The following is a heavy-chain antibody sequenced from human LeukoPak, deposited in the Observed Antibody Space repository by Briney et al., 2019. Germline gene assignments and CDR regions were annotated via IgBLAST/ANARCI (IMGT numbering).Heavy chain of an antibody. J-gene: IGHJ2*01. D-gene: IGHD6-13*01. Sequence: PSETLSLTCTVSGGSNSSSSYYWGWIPQPPGKGLEWIGSIYYSGSTYYNPSLKSRVTISVDTSKNHFSLKLSSVTAADTAVYYCARVSSSWYQDWYFDLWGRGTLVTVSS. CDR3: ARVSSSWYQDWYFDL. V-gene: IGHV4-39*07. CDR1: GGSNSSSSYY. CDR2: IYYSGST.